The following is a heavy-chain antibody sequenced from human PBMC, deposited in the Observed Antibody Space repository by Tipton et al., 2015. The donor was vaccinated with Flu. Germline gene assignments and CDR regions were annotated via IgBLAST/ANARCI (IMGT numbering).Heavy chain of an antibody. Sequence: TLSLTCTVSGGSVSSGTYYWSWIRQPAGEGLEWIGRVSMGGGTNYNPSLSSRVTITIDTSKNQFSLKVTSVTAADTAVYYCARDRLYSASVGYFYVCASDVWGQGTMVTVPP. D-gene: IGHD3-22*01. J-gene: IGHJ3*01. CDR2: VSMGGGT. CDR1: GGSVSSGTYY. CDR3: ARDRLYSASVGYFYVCASDV. V-gene: IGHV4-61*02.